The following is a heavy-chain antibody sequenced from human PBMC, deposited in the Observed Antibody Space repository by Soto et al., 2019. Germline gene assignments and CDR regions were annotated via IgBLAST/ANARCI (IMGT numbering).Heavy chain of an antibody. Sequence: QVQLVQSGAEVKKPGSSVKVSCKASGGTFSSYIISWVRQAPGQGLEWMGGIIPIFGTANYAQKFQDRVTITADESKAKAYMELSGLRSEDTAVYYCARAFATNQDWFDPRGQGTLVTVSS. J-gene: IGHJ5*02. D-gene: IGHD3-16*01. CDR3: ARAFATNQDWFDP. CDR2: IIPIFGTA. CDR1: GGTFSSYI. V-gene: IGHV1-69*01.